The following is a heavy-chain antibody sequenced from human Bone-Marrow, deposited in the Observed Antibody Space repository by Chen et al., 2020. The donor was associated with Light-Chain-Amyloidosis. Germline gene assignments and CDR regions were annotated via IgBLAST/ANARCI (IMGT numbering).Heavy chain of an antibody. V-gene: IGHV1-46*01. CDR3: ARMMTTVTTTDY. CDR2: INPISGSA. D-gene: IGHD4-17*01. Sequence: QVQLVQSGAEVKKPGASVKISCKASGHIFTKYYMHWVRQAPGEGFEWMGIINPISGSASYAEKFEGRVTMTRDTSTSTFYMELSSLKSEDTAVYYCARMMTTVTTTDYWGQGALVTVSS. J-gene: IGHJ4*02. CDR1: GHIFTKYY.